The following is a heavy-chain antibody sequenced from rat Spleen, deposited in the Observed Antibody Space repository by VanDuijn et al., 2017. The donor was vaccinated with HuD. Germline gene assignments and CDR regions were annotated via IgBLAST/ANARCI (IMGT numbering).Heavy chain of an antibody. Sequence: EVQLQESGPGLVKPSQSLSLTCSVTGHSISSGYRWNWIRKFPGHKLEWMGYIDNAGSTNYNPSLKSRISITRDTSKNQFFLQVNSVTTEDTATYYCTACYDGTHYYFDSWGQGVMVTVSS. J-gene: IGHJ2*01. V-gene: IGHV3-3*01. D-gene: IGHD1-12*02. CDR2: IDNAGST. CDR3: TACYDGTHYYFDS. CDR1: GHSISSGYR.